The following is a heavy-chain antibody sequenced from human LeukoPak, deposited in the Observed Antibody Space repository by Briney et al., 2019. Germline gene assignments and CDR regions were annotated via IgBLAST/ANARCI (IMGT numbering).Heavy chain of an antibody. CDR3: AFSGWFWGAFDY. CDR2: RSSTGIT. V-gene: IGHV4-39*01. Sequence: PSETLSLTCSVSGGTISISNYFWGWIRQPPGKGLEWIASRSSTGITHYYPSLESRISVSVGTSKNQFSLMLTSLTAADTAVYYCAFSGWFWGAFDYWGQGILVTVSS. D-gene: IGHD6-19*01. J-gene: IGHJ4*02. CDR1: GGTISISNYF.